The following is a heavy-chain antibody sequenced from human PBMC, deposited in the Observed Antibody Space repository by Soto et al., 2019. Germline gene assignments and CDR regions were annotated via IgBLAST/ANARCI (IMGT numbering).Heavy chain of an antibody. D-gene: IGHD6-19*01. Sequence: QVQLQESGPGLVKPSETLSLTCTVSGGSISSYYWSWIRQPPGKGLEWIGYIYYSGSTNYNPSLKSRVNKSVDTSKIQFSLKLSSVTAADTAVYYCAGMADTRDYWGQGTLVTVSS. CDR1: GGSISSYY. CDR2: IYYSGST. J-gene: IGHJ4*02. V-gene: IGHV4-59*01. CDR3: AGMADTRDY.